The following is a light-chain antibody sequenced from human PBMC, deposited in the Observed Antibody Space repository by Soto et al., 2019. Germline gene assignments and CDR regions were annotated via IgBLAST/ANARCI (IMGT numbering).Light chain of an antibody. CDR1: QSVSSSY. CDR2: GAS. V-gene: IGKV3-20*01. CDR3: QQYGSSPRFT. J-gene: IGKJ3*01. Sequence: EVVLTQSPGTLSLSPGERATLSCRASQSVSSSYLAWYQQKPGQAPRLLIYGASSRATGIPDRFSGSGSGTDFTLTINRLEPEDFAAYYCQQYGSSPRFTFGPGTKMDIK.